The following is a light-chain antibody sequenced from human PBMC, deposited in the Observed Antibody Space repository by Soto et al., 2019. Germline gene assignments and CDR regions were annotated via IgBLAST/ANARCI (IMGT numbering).Light chain of an antibody. J-gene: IGKJ5*01. Sequence: EIVMTQSPATLSVSPGERATLSCRASQSVSGNLAWYQQKPGQAPRLLIYGASTRANGIPARFSGSGSGTEFPLHISSLQSEDFAVYYCQQYNNWFSITFGQGTRLEIK. CDR1: QSVSGN. CDR2: GAS. V-gene: IGKV3-15*01. CDR3: QQYNNWFSIT.